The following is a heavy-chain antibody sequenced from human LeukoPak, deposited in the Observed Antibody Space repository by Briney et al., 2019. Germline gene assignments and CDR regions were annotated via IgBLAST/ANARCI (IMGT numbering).Heavy chain of an antibody. CDR3: ARDLYSSTPNFDY. D-gene: IGHD6-13*01. V-gene: IGHV1-2*02. Sequence: ASVKVSCKASGYTFSDSYMHWVRQAPGQGLEWMGWIHPNSGATKYAQKFQGRVTMTRDTSISTAYMELSGLRSGNTAVYYCARDLYSSTPNFDYWGQGALVTVSS. J-gene: IGHJ4*02. CDR2: IHPNSGAT. CDR1: GYTFSDSY.